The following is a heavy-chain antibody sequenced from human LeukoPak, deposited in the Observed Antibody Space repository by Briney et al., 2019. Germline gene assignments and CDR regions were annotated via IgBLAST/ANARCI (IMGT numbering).Heavy chain of an antibody. CDR1: GFTFYDYA. J-gene: IGHJ5*02. CDR3: AKGPNPYCSSTSCYAP. D-gene: IGHD2-2*01. Sequence: PGGSLRLSCAASGFTFYDYAMHWVRQAPGKGLEWVSLISGDGGSTYYADSVKGRFTISRDNSKNSLYLQMNSLRTEDTALYYCAKGPNPYCSSTSCYAPWGQGTLVTVSS. V-gene: IGHV3-43*02. CDR2: ISGDGGST.